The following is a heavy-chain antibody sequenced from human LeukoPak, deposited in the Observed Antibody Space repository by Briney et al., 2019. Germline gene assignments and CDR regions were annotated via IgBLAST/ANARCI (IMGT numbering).Heavy chain of an antibody. CDR1: GYTFTSYD. D-gene: IGHD4-17*01. CDR3: ARDKPTLNDYGDYGRVGDYYYYMDV. J-gene: IGHJ6*03. CDR2: IIPIFGTA. Sequence: SVKVSCKASGYTFTSYDINWVRQATGQGLEWMGGIIPIFGTANYAQKFQGRVTITADESTSTAYMELSSLRSEDTAVYYCARDKPTLNDYGDYGRVGDYYYYMDVWGKGTTVTISS. V-gene: IGHV1-69*13.